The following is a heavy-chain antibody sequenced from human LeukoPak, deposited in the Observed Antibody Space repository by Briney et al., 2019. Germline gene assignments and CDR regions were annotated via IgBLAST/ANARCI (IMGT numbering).Heavy chain of an antibody. Sequence: GGSLRLSCAASGFTFSSYWMHWVRQAPGKGLVWVSRIDSDGSSTNSADSVKGRFTISRDNAKNTLYLQMNSLRAEDTAVYCCARGRYSGYYDSRSYGLGDYWGQGTLVTVSS. D-gene: IGHD3-22*01. J-gene: IGHJ4*02. CDR2: IDSDGSST. CDR1: GFTFSSYW. V-gene: IGHV3-74*01. CDR3: ARGRYSGYYDSRSYGLGDY.